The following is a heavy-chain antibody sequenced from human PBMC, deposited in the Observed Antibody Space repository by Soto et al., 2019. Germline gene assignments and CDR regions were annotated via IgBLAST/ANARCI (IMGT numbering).Heavy chain of an antibody. CDR2: MNPNSGNT. CDR3: ARGLYYGDYLVVRYFDY. CDR1: GYTFTSYD. D-gene: IGHD4-17*01. Sequence: QVQLVQSGAEVKKPGASVKVSCKASGYTFTSYDINWVRQATGQGLEWMGWMNPNSGNTGYAQKFQGRVTMTRNTSISTAYMELSSLRSEDTAVYYCARGLYYGDYLVVRYFDYRGQGTLVTVSS. V-gene: IGHV1-8*01. J-gene: IGHJ4*02.